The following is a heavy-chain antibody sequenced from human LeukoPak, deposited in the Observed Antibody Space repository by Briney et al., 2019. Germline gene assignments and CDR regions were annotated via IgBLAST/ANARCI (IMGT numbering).Heavy chain of an antibody. CDR1: GYSFTTYW. Sequence: GESLKISCKGSGYSFTTYWIGWVRQMPGKGLEWMGIIYPSDSDTRYSPSFQGQATISADKSISTAYLQWSSLKASDTAMYYCARSTVTIRGGVHFDYWGQGTLVTVSS. D-gene: IGHD4-17*01. J-gene: IGHJ4*02. CDR3: ARSTVTIRGGVHFDY. CDR2: IYPSDSDT. V-gene: IGHV5-51*01.